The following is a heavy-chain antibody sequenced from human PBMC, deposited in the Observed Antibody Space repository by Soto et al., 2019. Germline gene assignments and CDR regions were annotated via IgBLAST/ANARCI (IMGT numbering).Heavy chain of an antibody. J-gene: IGHJ4*02. D-gene: IGHD6-6*01. CDR1: GGSISSSSYY. V-gene: IGHV4-39*01. CDR3: ARQEYSSSSLDY. CDR2: IYYSRST. Sequence: QLQLQESGPGLVKPSETLSLTCTVSGGSISSSSYYWGWIRQPPGKGLEWIGSIYYSRSTYYNPSLKSRVTISVDTSKNQFSLKLSSVTAADTAVYYCARQEYSSSSLDYWGQGTLVTVSS.